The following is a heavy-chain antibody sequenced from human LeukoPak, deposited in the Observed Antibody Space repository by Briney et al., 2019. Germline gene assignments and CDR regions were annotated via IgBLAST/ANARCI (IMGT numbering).Heavy chain of an antibody. CDR1: GFTFSSYS. V-gene: IGHV3-21*04. Sequence: GGSLRLSCAASGFTFSSYSMNWVRQAPGKGLEWVSSISSSSSYIYYADSVKGRFTISRDNSKNTLYLQMNSLRAEDTAVYYCAKGGYSNGRYYYYYMDVWGEGTTVTVSS. D-gene: IGHD5-18*01. CDR2: ISSSSSYI. CDR3: AKGGYSNGRYYYYYMDV. J-gene: IGHJ6*03.